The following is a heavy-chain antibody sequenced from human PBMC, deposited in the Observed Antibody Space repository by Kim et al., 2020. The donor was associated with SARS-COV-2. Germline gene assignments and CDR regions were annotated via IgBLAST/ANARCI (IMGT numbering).Heavy chain of an antibody. J-gene: IGHJ3*02. CDR2: IYYSGST. Sequence: SETLSLTCTVSGGSISSYYWSWIRQPPGKGLEWIGYIYYSGSTNYNPSLKSRVTISVDTSKNQFSLKLSSVTAADTAVYYCARGASMVGAFDIWGQGTMGTVSS. CDR1: GGSISSYY. D-gene: IGHD3-10*01. V-gene: IGHV4-59*13. CDR3: ARGASMVGAFDI.